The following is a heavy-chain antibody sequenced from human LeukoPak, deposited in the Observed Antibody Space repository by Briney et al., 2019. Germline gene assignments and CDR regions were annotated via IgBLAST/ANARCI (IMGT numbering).Heavy chain of an antibody. D-gene: IGHD3-16*01. V-gene: IGHV3-7*03. CDR3: AREGGGDAFDI. J-gene: IGHJ3*02. CDR2: IKQDGSEK. Sequence: GGSPRLSCAASGFTFSSYWMSWVRQASGKGLEWVANIKQDGSEKYYVDSVKGRFTISRDNSKNTLYLQMNSLRAEDTAVYYCAREGGGDAFDIWGQGTMVTVSS. CDR1: GFTFSSYW.